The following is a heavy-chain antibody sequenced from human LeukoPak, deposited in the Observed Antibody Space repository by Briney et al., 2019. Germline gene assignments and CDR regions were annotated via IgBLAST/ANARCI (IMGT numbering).Heavy chain of an antibody. Sequence: SETLSLTCTVSGGSISSSSYYWGWIRQPPGKGLEWIGSIYYSGSTYYNPSLKSRVTISVDTSKNQFSLKLSSVTAADTAVYYCARDAEGDYIFDYWGQGTLVTVSS. J-gene: IGHJ4*02. CDR2: IYYSGST. CDR3: ARDAEGDYIFDY. CDR1: GGSISSSSYY. D-gene: IGHD4-17*01. V-gene: IGHV4-39*07.